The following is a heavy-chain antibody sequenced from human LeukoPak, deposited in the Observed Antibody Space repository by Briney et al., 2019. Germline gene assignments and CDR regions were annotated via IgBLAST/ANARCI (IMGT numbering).Heavy chain of an antibody. J-gene: IGHJ3*02. V-gene: IGHV3-74*01. CDR2: IYNDDSST. CDR3: ARDQRVFSYDAFDI. D-gene: IGHD3-10*02. Sequence: GGSLRLSCAASGFXFSSYRVNWVRHAPGKGLMWVSCIYNDDSSTNYADSVKGRFTISRDNAKNTLFLQMNSLRAEDTAVYYCARDQRVFSYDAFDIWGQGTMVTVSS. CDR1: GFXFSSYR.